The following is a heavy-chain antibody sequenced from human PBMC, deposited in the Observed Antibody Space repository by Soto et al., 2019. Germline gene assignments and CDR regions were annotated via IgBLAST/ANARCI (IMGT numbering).Heavy chain of an antibody. V-gene: IGHV3-23*01. CDR1: GFTFSSYA. D-gene: IGHD6-13*01. Sequence: PGGSLRLSCAASGFTFSSYAMSWVRQAPGKGLEWVSAISGSGGSTYYADSVKGRFTISRDNSKNTLYLQMNSLRAEDTAVYYCAKGRYSSSWTPSLDYWGQGTLVTVSS. CDR3: AKGRYSSSWTPSLDY. J-gene: IGHJ4*02. CDR2: ISGSGGST.